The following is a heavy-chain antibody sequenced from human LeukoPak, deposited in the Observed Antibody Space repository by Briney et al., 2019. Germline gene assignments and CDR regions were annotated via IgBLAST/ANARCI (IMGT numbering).Heavy chain of an antibody. D-gene: IGHD2-15*01. V-gene: IGHV3-15*01. Sequence: PGGSLRLSCAASGFTFGNAWMSWVRQAPGKGLEWVGRIKSKTDGGTTDYAAPVKGRFTISRDDSKNTLYLQMNSLKTEDTAVYYCTTCRYRGGSCYSDYWGQGTLVTVSS. J-gene: IGHJ4*02. CDR2: IKSKTDGGTT. CDR3: TTCRYRGGSCYSDY. CDR1: GFTFGNAW.